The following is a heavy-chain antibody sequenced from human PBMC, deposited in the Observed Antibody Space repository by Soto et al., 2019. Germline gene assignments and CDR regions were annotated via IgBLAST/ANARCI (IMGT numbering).Heavy chain of an antibody. J-gene: IGHJ4*02. Sequence: QVQLVQSGGELKKPGASVKVSCKASGYTFTNYAISWVRQAPGRGLEWMGWVNTYNGNPNYAQSFQGRVTMTTDTSTGTAYMELRSLKSDASAIYYCARDSQYSTSWQRFDSWGQGTLVTVSS. V-gene: IGHV1-18*01. CDR3: ARDSQYSTSWQRFDS. D-gene: IGHD6-13*01. CDR1: GYTFTNYA. CDR2: VNTYNGNP.